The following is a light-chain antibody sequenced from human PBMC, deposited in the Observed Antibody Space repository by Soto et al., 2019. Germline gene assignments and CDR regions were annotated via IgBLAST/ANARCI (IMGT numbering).Light chain of an antibody. V-gene: IGLV2-14*01. CDR2: DVH. Sequence: QSALTQPASVSGSPGQSITISCTGTSSDVGGYNYVSWYQQDPGKAPKLMIYDVHNRPLGISKRFSGSKSGNTASLTISGLQAEDEADYYCSSYTSSSTQVFGGGTKLTAL. CDR1: SSDVGGYNY. J-gene: IGLJ2*01. CDR3: SSYTSSSTQV.